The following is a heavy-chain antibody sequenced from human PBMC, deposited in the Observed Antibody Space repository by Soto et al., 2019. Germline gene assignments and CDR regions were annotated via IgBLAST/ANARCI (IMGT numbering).Heavy chain of an antibody. V-gene: IGHV3-7*03. CDR3: AREEGATVANNWFDS. D-gene: IGHD4-17*01. J-gene: IGHJ5*01. CDR1: GFTFRSYW. Sequence: ESGGGLVQPGESLRVSCVGSGFTFRSYWMSWVRQAPGKGLEWVANIRPEGNEKYYVDSVKGRFIISRDNAKNSVFLQMSSLRVEDTAVYFCAREEGATVANNWFDSWGQGTLVTVSS. CDR2: IRPEGNEK.